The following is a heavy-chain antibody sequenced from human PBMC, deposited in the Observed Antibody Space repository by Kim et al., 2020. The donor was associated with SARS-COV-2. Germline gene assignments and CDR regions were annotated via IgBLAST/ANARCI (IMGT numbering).Heavy chain of an antibody. Sequence: GGSLRLSCAASGFTFSDYYMSWIRQAPGKGLEWVSYISSSGSTIYYADSVKGRFTISRDNAKNSLYLQMNSLRAEDTAVYYCARDHRSVGGSAYYYYGMDVWGQGTTVTVSS. CDR3: ARDHRSVGGSAYYYYGMDV. V-gene: IGHV3-11*01. CDR1: GFTFSDYY. J-gene: IGHJ6*02. CDR2: ISSSGSTI. D-gene: IGHD5-12*01.